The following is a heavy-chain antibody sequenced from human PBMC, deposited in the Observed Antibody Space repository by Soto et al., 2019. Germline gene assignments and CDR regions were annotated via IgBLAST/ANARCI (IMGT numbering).Heavy chain of an antibody. CDR1: GYTLTELS. Sequence: GASVKVSCKVSGYTLTELSMHWVRQAPGKGLEWMGGFDPEDGETIYAQKFQGRVTMTEDTSTDTAYMELSSLRSEDTAVYYCATEWLAVAARGVDFDYWGQGTLVTVSS. CDR2: FDPEDGET. J-gene: IGHJ4*02. CDR3: ATEWLAVAARGVDFDY. D-gene: IGHD6-19*01. V-gene: IGHV1-24*01.